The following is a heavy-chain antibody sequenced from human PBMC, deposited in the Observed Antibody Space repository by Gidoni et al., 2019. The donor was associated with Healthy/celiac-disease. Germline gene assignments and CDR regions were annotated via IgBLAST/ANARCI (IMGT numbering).Heavy chain of an antibody. CDR3: ARHGDIVATIGSFDY. J-gene: IGHJ4*02. V-gene: IGHV5-51*01. CDR2: IYPGDSDT. CDR1: GYSFTSYW. Sequence: EVQLVQSGAEVKQPGESLKLSCTGSGYSFTSYWVGWVRRMPGKGLEWMGIIYPGDSDTRYSPSFQGQVTISADKSISTSYLQWSSLKASDTAMYYCARHGDIVATIGSFDYWGQGTLVTVSS. D-gene: IGHD5-12*01.